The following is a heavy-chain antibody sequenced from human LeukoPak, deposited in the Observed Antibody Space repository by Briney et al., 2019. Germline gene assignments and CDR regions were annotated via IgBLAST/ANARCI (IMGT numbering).Heavy chain of an antibody. J-gene: IGHJ4*02. D-gene: IGHD3-10*01. CDR3: ASNYGSGSYHYFDY. V-gene: IGHV4-30-4*01. CDR2: IYYSGST. CDR1: GGSISSGDYY. Sequence: SQTLSLTCTVSGGSISSGDYYWSWIRQPPGKGLEWIGYIYYSGSTYYNPSLKSRVTMSVDTSKNQFSLKMSSVTATDTAVYYCASNYGSGSYHYFDYWGQGTLVTVSS.